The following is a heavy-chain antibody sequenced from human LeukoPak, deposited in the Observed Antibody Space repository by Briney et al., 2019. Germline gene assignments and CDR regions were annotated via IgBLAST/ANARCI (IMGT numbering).Heavy chain of an antibody. D-gene: IGHD2-2*01. CDR1: GFTFSSYA. Sequence: GGSLRLSCAASGFTFSSYAMSWGRHAPGKGLEWVSAISGSGVSTYYADSVKGRFTISRDNSKNTLYLQMNSLRAEDTAVYYCAKDCSSTSCPTSDYWGQGTLVTVSS. J-gene: IGHJ4*02. CDR2: ISGSGVST. CDR3: AKDCSSTSCPTSDY. V-gene: IGHV3-23*01.